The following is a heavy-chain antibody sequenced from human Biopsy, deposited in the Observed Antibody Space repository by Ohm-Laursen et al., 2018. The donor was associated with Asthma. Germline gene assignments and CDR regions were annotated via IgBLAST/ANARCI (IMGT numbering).Heavy chain of an antibody. CDR1: GFTFRNFG. D-gene: IGHD2-21*01. V-gene: IGHV3-30*03. Sequence: SSLRLSCAAPGFTFRNFGMHWVRQAPGKGLEWVALISSDVREWYADSVEGRFTISRDNSKNTLDLQMNSLRGDDTAVYYCVRWRSGYPDHYSDFWGLGTLVTVSS. CDR2: ISSDVRE. CDR3: VRWRSGYPDHYSDF. J-gene: IGHJ4*02.